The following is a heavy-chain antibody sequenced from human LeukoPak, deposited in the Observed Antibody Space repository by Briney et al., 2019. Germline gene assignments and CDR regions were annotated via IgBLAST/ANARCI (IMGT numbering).Heavy chain of an antibody. D-gene: IGHD6-13*01. V-gene: IGHV4-59*01. CDR1: GGSISSNY. CDR2: IYYSGST. Sequence: KPSETLSLTCSVSGGSISSNYWSWIRQPPGKGLEWIGNIYYSGSTNYNPSLKSRVTISVVTSKNQFSLKLSSVTAADTAVYYCARVQQQLLPFDYWGQGILVTVSS. CDR3: ARVQQQLLPFDY. J-gene: IGHJ4*02.